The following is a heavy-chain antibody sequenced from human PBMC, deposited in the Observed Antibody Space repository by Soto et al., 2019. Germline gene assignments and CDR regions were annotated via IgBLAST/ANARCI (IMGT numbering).Heavy chain of an antibody. CDR1: GFTFSSYW. Sequence: GSLRLSCAASGFTFSSYWMSWVRQAPGKGLEWVANIKQDGSEKYYVDSVKGRFTISRDNAKNSLYLQMNSLRAEDTAVYYCARDRRPPGIAVAGLNWFDPWGQGTLVTVSS. CDR3: ARDRRPPGIAVAGLNWFDP. D-gene: IGHD6-19*01. J-gene: IGHJ5*02. V-gene: IGHV3-7*01. CDR2: IKQDGSEK.